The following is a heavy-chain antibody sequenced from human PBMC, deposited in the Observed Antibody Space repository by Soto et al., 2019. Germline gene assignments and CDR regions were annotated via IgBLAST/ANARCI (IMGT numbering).Heavy chain of an antibody. D-gene: IGHD2-2*01. CDR3: AREGKCSSTSCHLEEYYYYYMDV. Sequence: GGSLRLSCAASGFTFSSYGMHWVRQAPGKGLEWVAVIWYDGSNKYYADSVKGRFTISRDNSKNTLYLQMNSLRAEDTAVYYCAREGKCSSTSCHLEEYYYYYMDVWGKGTTVTVSS. J-gene: IGHJ6*03. CDR2: IWYDGSNK. V-gene: IGHV3-33*01. CDR1: GFTFSSYG.